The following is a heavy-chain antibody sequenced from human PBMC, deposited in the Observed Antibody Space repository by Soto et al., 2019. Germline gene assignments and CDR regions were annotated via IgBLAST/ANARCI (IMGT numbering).Heavy chain of an antibody. V-gene: IGHV4-39*07. CDR2: VYNNGQT. J-gene: IGHJ6*02. CDR3: AGDLGGASYYYYGMDV. CDR1: GGSMTRSGYY. Sequence: PSETLSLTCTVAGGSMTRSGYYWGWIRQPPGNELQYIGSVYNNGQTYYKPYLTSTVTISIDTSKNQYSLSLRSVTAADTAVYYCAGDLGGASYYYYGMDVWGQGTTVT. D-gene: IGHD4-17*01.